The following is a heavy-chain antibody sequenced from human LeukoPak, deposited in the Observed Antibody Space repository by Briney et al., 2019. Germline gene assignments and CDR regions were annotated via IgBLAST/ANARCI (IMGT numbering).Heavy chain of an antibody. D-gene: IGHD3-3*01. CDR1: GFTFSSYA. V-gene: IGHV3-23*01. Sequence: GGSLRLSCAASGFTFSSYAMSWVRQAPGKGLEWVSAISGSGGSTYYADSVKGRFTISRDNSKNTLYLQMNSLRAEDTAVCYXXXXXWRGDLGFLYYFDYWGQGTLVTVSS. CDR3: XXXXWRGDLGFLYYFDY. CDR2: ISGSGGST. J-gene: IGHJ4*02.